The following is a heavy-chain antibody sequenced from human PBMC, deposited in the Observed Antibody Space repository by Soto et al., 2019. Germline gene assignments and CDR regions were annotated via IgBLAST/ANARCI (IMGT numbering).Heavy chain of an antibody. CDR2: INANNGGA. J-gene: IGHJ5*02. CDR1: GYTLTDSL. D-gene: IGHD6-25*01. Sequence: QVQLVQSGAEVKKPGTSVKFSCKASGYTLTDSLIHWVRQAPGQGLGFMGWINANNGGAGLAQRFQGRVTVTRDTSITTVYMELSNLRSDDTAVYYCAREGGSETLQPSYNWFDTWGQGTLVTVSS. CDR3: AREGGSETLQPSYNWFDT. V-gene: IGHV1-2*02.